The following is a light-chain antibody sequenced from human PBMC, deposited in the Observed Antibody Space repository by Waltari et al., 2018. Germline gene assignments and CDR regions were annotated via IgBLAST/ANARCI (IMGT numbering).Light chain of an antibody. V-gene: IGLV2-23*02. CDR1: SSDIGTFNL. CDR3: CSYAGSRTWV. CDR2: VVS. J-gene: IGLJ3*02. Sequence: QSALTQPASVSGSPGQSISISCIGTSSDIGTFNLFSWYLQYPGTAPKLLIYVVSQRPSGGSNRFSGSKSGNTASLTISGLQAEDEAIYSCCSYAGSRTWVFGGGAKLTVL.